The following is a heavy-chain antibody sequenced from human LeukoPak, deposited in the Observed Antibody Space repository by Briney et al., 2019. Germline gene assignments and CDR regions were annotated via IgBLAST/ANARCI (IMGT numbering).Heavy chain of an antibody. J-gene: IGHJ3*01. CDR2: ISNDGDNK. CDR3: AKDLTTLFLASDV. V-gene: IGHV3-30*18. Sequence: GGSLRLSCAASGFNFNSHGMQWVRQAPGKGLEWVAVISNDGDNKYYANSVKGRFTISRDSSKNTLYLQMNSLRPEDTAVYSCAKDLTTLFLASDVWGLGTMVTVSS. D-gene: IGHD4/OR15-4a*01. CDR1: GFNFNSHG.